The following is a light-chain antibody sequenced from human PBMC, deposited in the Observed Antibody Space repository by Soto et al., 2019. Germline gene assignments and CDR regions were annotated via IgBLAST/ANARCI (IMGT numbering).Light chain of an antibody. CDR3: CSYAGSSTWV. CDR2: EVS. V-gene: IGLV2-23*02. J-gene: IGLJ3*02. Sequence: QSALTQPASVSGSPGQSITISYTGTSSDVGSYNLVSWYQQHPGKAPKLMIYEVSKRPSGVSNRFSGSKSGNTASLTISGLQAEDEADYYCCSYAGSSTWVFGGGTQLTVL. CDR1: SSDVGSYNL.